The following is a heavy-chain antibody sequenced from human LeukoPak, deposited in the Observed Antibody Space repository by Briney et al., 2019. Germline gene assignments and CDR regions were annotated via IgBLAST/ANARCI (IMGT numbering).Heavy chain of an antibody. D-gene: IGHD1-26*01. CDR2: INPNSGGT. V-gene: IGHV1-2*02. J-gene: IGHJ4*02. CDR1: GYTFTGYY. Sequence: GASVKVSCKASGYTFTGYYMHWVRQAPGQGLEWMGWINPNSGGTNYAQKFQGRVTMTRDTSISTAYMELSRLRSDDTAVYYCARVDRGPSGSYYFDYWGQGTLVTVSS. CDR3: ARVDRGPSGSYYFDY.